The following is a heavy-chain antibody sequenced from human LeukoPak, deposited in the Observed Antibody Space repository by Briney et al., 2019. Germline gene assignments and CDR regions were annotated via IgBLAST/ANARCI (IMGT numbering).Heavy chain of an antibody. CDR3: ARGLNYYYYGMDV. J-gene: IGHJ6*02. D-gene: IGHD3-22*01. V-gene: IGHV3-7*01. CDR2: IKQDGSEK. CDR1: GFTFSSYW. Sequence: GGSLRLSCAASGFTFSSYWMSWVRQAPGKGLEWVANIKQDGSEKYYVDSVKGRFTISRDNAKNSLYLQMNSLRAEDTAVYYCARGLNYYYYGMDVWGQGITVTVSS.